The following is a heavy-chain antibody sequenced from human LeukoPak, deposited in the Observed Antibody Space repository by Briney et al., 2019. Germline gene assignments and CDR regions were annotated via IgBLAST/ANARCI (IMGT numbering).Heavy chain of an antibody. CDR3: TRGPQGSSTWYPI. V-gene: IGHV4-39*01. Sequence: TSETLSLTCTVSGGSISSNNYYWGWIRQPPGKGLEWLGSMSYTWNTYNNPSLKSRVTVSVDTSKNQFSLRLSSVTAADTAVYFCTRGPQGSSTWYPIWGQGTMVTVSS. CDR1: GGSISSNNYY. CDR2: MSYTWNT. D-gene: IGHD6-13*01. J-gene: IGHJ3*02.